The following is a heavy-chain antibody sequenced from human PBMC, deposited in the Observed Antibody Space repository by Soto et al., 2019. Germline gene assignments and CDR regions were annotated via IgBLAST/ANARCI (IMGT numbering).Heavy chain of an antibody. CDR3: ARDGARDRGDKGFDY. J-gene: IGHJ4*02. CDR2: ITSTSRYI. D-gene: IGHD2-21*02. CDR1: GFTFSSYT. Sequence: EVQLVESGGGLVKPGGSLRLSCAASGFTFSSYTMHWVRQAPGKGLEWVSSITSTSRYIYYTDSLKGRFTISRDNAQNSLYLQMDSLGPGDTAVYYCARDGARDRGDKGFDYWGQGTLVTVSS. V-gene: IGHV3-21*01.